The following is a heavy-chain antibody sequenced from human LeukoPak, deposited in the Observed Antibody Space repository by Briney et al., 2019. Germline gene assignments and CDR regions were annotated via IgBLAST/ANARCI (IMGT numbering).Heavy chain of an antibody. V-gene: IGHV3-21*01. CDR1: RFTFSIYS. Sequence: GGSLRLSCAASRFTFSIYSMNWVRQAPGKGLEWVSSISSSSSYIYYADSVKGRFTISRDNAKNSLYLQMNSLRAEDTAVYYCARGPPSAYCGDDCYWYFDLWGRGTLVTVSS. D-gene: IGHD2-21*02. CDR3: ARGPPSAYCGDDCYWYFDL. CDR2: ISSSSSYI. J-gene: IGHJ2*01.